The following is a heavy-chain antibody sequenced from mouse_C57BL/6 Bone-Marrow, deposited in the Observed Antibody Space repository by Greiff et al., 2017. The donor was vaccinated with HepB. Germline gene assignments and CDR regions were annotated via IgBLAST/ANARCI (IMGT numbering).Heavy chain of an antibody. J-gene: IGHJ1*03. Sequence: EVKLVESGPGLVKPSQSLSLTCSVTGYSITSGYYWNWIRQFPGNKLEWMGYISYDGSNNYNPSLKNRISITRDTSKNQSFLKLTSVTTEDTATYDGARGGGVYYGSPHWYFDVWGTGTTVTVSS. V-gene: IGHV3-6*01. CDR3: ARGGGVYYGSPHWYFDV. CDR2: ISYDGSN. D-gene: IGHD1-1*01. CDR1: GYSITSGYY.